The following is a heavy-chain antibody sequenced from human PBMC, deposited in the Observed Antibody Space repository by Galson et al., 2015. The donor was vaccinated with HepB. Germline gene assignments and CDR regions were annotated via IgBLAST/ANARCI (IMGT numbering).Heavy chain of an antibody. J-gene: IGHJ4*02. Sequence: SLRLSCAASGFTFSNYWMHWVRQVPGKGLVWVSCVSSDGNNTRYADSVKGRFTISRDNAKNTLYLQMNSLRAEDTAVYYCARDRGRRTDSWGQGSLVTVPS. D-gene: IGHD3-10*01. V-gene: IGHV3-74*01. CDR2: VSSDGNNT. CDR3: ARDRGRRTDS. CDR1: GFTFSNYW.